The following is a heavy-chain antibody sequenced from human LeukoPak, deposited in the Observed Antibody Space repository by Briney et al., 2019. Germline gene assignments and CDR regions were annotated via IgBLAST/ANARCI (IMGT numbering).Heavy chain of an antibody. D-gene: IGHD3-16*01. Sequence: GESLRRACGASGFACSSHWMNWVREAPGKGLEWVANVNREGSDKNYVDSVKGRFTISRDNAKNSLYLQMNSLRVEDTAVYYCARDGVPGGRDVWGQGTTVTVS. CDR2: VNREGSDK. CDR1: GFACSSHW. J-gene: IGHJ6*02. V-gene: IGHV3-7*01. CDR3: ARDGVPGGRDV.